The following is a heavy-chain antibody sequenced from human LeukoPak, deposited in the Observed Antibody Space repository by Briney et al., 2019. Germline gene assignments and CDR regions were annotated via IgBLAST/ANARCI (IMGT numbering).Heavy chain of an antibody. V-gene: IGHV4-34*01. D-gene: IGHD4-23*01. CDR2: INHSGST. CDR1: GGSFSGYY. J-gene: IGHJ4*02. Sequence: ASETLSLTCAVYGGSFSGYYWSWIRQPPGKGLEWIGEINHSGSTNYNPSLKSRVTISVDTSKNQFSLKLSSVTAADTAVYYCAREVSRWPYYFDYWGQGTLVTVSS. CDR3: AREVSRWPYYFDY.